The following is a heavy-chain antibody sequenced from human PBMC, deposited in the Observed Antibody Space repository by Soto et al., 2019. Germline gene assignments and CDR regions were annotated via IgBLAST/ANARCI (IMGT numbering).Heavy chain of an antibody. CDR3: ARAITIFGVVPDYYGMDV. CDR2: ICPGDSDT. Sequence: XESLKISCKGSGYSLTSYWIGWVRQMPGKGLEWMGIICPGDSDTRYSPSFQGQVTISADKSISTAYLQWSSLKASDTAMYYCARAITIFGVVPDYYGMDVWGQGTTVTVSS. V-gene: IGHV5-51*01. J-gene: IGHJ6*02. D-gene: IGHD3-3*01. CDR1: GYSLTSYW.